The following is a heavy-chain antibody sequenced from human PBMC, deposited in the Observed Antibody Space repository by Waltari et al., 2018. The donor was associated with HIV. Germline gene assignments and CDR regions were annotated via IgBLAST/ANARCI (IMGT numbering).Heavy chain of an antibody. CDR1: GGSISRYY. D-gene: IGHD6-19*01. V-gene: IGHV4-59*01. CDR2: IYYSGST. J-gene: IGHJ4*02. CDR3: ARLRFGAVAGTGPFDY. Sequence: QVQLQESGPGLVKPSETLSLTCTVSGGSISRYYWSWIRQPPGKGLEWIGYIYYSGSTNYNPSLKSRVTISVDTSKNQFSLKLSSVTAADTAVYYCARLRFGAVAGTGPFDYCGQGTLVTVSS.